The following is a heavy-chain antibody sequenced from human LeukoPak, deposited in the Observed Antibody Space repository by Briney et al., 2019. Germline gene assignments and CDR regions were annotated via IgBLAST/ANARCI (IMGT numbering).Heavy chain of an antibody. V-gene: IGHV3-73*01. CDR3: TSDLYSYAVN. CDR1: GFTFSGST. Sequence: GGSLRLSCAASGFTFSGSTIHWVRQASGKGLEWVGRITIKGDGYGTGCAASVKGRFTLTRDDTRNTEYLQMNSQETEDTAVYYCTSDLYSYAVNWGQGTLVTVSS. J-gene: IGHJ4*02. D-gene: IGHD5-18*01. CDR2: ITIKGDGYGT.